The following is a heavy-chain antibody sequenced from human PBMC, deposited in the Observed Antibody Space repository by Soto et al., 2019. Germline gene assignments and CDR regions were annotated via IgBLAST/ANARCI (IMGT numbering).Heavy chain of an antibody. CDR1: GYTFTGYY. V-gene: IGHV1-2*02. D-gene: IGHD2-21*02. CDR3: ARAENAVTVIDY. J-gene: IGHJ4*02. CDR2: INPNSGGT. Sequence: AASVKVSCKASGYTFTGYYMHWVRQAPGQGLEWMGWINPNSGGTNYAQKFQGRVTMTRDTSISTAYMELSRLRSDDTAVYYCARAENAVTVIDYWGQGTLVTVSS.